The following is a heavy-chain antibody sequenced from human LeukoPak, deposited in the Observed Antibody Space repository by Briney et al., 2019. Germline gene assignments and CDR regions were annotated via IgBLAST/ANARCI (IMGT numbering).Heavy chain of an antibody. CDR3: ARCIAVAGMFGWFDP. D-gene: IGHD6-19*01. CDR1: GGSISSYY. Sequence: PSETLSLTCTGSGGSISSYYWSWIRQPPGKGLEWIGYIYYSGSTNYNPSLKSRVTISVDTSKNQFSLKLSSVTAADTAVYYCARCIAVAGMFGWFDPWGQGTLVTVSS. J-gene: IGHJ5*02. CDR2: IYYSGST. V-gene: IGHV4-59*01.